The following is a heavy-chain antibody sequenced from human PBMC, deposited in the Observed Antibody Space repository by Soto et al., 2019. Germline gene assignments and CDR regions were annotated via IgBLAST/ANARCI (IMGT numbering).Heavy chain of an antibody. V-gene: IGHV1-18*01. CDR3: ARDTSHYFDH. CDR2: ITPYNGKT. J-gene: IGHJ4*02. Sequence: ASVKVSCKASGYTFITYGVTWVRQAPGQGLEWMGWITPYNGKTHYAKKFQDRVTMTTDTAATTAYMELRSLTSDDSAMYFCARDTSHYFDHWGQGTLVTVSS. CDR1: GYTFITYG. D-gene: IGHD2-2*01.